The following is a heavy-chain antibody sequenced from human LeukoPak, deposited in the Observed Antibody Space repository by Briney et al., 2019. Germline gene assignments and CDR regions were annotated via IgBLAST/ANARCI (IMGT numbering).Heavy chain of an antibody. Sequence: PSETLSLTCTVSGGSISSSSYYWGWIRQPPGKGLEWIGSIYYSGSTYYNPSLKSRVTISVDTSKNQFSLKLSSVTAADTAVYYCARTTYYDFWSLFDYWGQGTLVTVSS. D-gene: IGHD3-3*01. CDR2: IYYSGST. CDR3: ARTTYYDFWSLFDY. J-gene: IGHJ4*02. V-gene: IGHV4-39*01. CDR1: GGSISSSSYY.